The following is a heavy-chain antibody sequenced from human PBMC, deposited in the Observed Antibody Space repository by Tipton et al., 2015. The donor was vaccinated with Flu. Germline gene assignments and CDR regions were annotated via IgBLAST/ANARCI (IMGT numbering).Heavy chain of an antibody. Sequence: QLMQSGGGLIQPGGSLRLSCAASGFSVSNTYMNWIRQAPGKGLEWVSVIYSDDNPYYADSVKGRFTISRDHSKNTLYLQMNNLRAEDTAVYYCAAASLLWATGSGYWGQGTLVTVSS. CDR1: GFSVSNTY. D-gene: IGHD3-9*01. J-gene: IGHJ4*02. V-gene: IGHV3-53*01. CDR3: AAASLLWATGSGY. CDR2: IYSDDNP.